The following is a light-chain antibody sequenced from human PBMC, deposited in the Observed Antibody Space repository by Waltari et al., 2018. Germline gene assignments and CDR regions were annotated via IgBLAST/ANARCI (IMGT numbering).Light chain of an antibody. CDR3: QQYYSYPRT. Sequence: AIRMTQSPSSLSASTGDRVTITCRASPGISSYLAWYQQKPGKAPKLLIYAASTLQSGVPSRFSGSGSGTDFTLTISCLQSEDFATYYCQQYYSYPRTFGGGTKVEIK. J-gene: IGKJ4*01. V-gene: IGKV1-8*01. CDR2: AAS. CDR1: PGISSY.